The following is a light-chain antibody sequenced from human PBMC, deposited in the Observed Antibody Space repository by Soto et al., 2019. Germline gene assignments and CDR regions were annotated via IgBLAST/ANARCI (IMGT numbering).Light chain of an antibody. J-gene: IGKJ1*01. Sequence: DIQLTQSPSFLSASVGDRVTITCRASQGISSYLAWFQQKPGKAPKVLIYDVSSLESGVPSRFSGSGSGTEFTLTISSLQPDDFATYYCQQYNSLWTFGQGTKVDIK. CDR1: QGISSY. CDR2: DVS. V-gene: IGKV1-9*01. CDR3: QQYNSLWT.